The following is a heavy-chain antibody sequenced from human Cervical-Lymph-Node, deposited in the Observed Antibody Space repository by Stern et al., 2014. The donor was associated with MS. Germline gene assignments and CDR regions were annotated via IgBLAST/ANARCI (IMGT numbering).Heavy chain of an antibody. Sequence: VQLLQSGAEVKKPGSSVKVSCKASGGTFSSYAISWGRQAPGQGLEWMGGIIPIFGTANYAQKFQGRVTITADESTSTAYMELSSLRSEDTAVYYCARGVDDTPCFGCFDYWGQGTLVTVSS. V-gene: IGHV1-69*01. CDR3: ARGVDDTPCFGCFDY. CDR2: IIPIFGTA. D-gene: IGHD5/OR15-5a*01. J-gene: IGHJ4*02. CDR1: GGTFSSYA.